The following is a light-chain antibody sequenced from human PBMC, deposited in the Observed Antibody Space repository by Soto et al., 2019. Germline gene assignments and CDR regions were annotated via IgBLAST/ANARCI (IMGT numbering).Light chain of an antibody. CDR2: AAS. J-gene: IGKJ4*01. CDR1: QGISRY. CDR3: QQLNTYPVT. V-gene: IGKV1-9*01. Sequence: IQLTQSPSSLSASVGDSVTITCRASQGISRYLSWYQQKPGRAPKLLISAASTLQSGVPARFSGSGSGIDFTLSITSLQPEDFATYYCQQLNTYPVTFGGGTKVEIK.